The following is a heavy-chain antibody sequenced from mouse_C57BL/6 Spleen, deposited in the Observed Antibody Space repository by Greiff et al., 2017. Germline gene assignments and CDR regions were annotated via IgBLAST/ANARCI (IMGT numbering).Heavy chain of an antibody. CDR1: GFTFSDYG. CDR3: ARPGQLRPPYAMDY. J-gene: IGHJ4*01. V-gene: IGHV5-17*01. CDR2: ISSGSSTI. D-gene: IGHD3-2*02. Sequence: DVKLVESGGGLVKPGGSLKLSCAASGFTFSDYGMHWVRQAPEKGLAWVAYISSGSSTIYYAATVKGRFTISRDNAKNTLVLQMTSLRSEDTAMYYCARPGQLRPPYAMDYWGQGTSVTVSS.